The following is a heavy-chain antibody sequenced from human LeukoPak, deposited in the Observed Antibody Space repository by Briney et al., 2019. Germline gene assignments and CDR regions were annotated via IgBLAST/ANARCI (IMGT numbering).Heavy chain of an antibody. V-gene: IGHV3-74*01. CDR2: INSDGSST. Sequence: PGGSLRLSCAASGFTFSSYWMHWVRQAPGKGLVWVSRINSDGSSTSYADSVKGRFTISRDNAKNTLYLQMNSLRAEDTAVYCCAREPYYGSGSYPDYWGQGTLVTVSS. J-gene: IGHJ4*02. D-gene: IGHD3-10*01. CDR3: AREPYYGSGSYPDY. CDR1: GFTFSSYW.